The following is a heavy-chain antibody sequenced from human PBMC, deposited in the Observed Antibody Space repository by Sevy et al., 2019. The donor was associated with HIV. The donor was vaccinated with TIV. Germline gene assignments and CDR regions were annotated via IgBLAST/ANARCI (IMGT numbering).Heavy chain of an antibody. V-gene: IGHV3-7*01. CDR1: GFTFSSYW. Sequence: GGSLRLSCAASGFTFSSYWMSWVRQAPGKGLEWVATMKEDGSEKSYVDSVKGRFTISRDNAKNSLYLQMNSLRVDDTALYYCARDPTYYDFWSGYYTGWFDPWGQGTLVTVSS. D-gene: IGHD3-3*01. CDR2: MKEDGSEK. J-gene: IGHJ5*02. CDR3: ARDPTYYDFWSGYYTGWFDP.